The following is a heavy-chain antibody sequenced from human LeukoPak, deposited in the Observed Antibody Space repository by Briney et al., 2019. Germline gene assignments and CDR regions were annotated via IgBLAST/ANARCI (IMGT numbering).Heavy chain of an antibody. CDR3: ARDPHGLRRRPHYYYYGVDV. CDR2: IYSGGST. V-gene: IGHV3-66*01. CDR1: GFTFSSYA. J-gene: IGHJ6*02. Sequence: GGSLRLSCAASGFTFSSYAMSWVRQAPGKGLEWVSVIYSGGSTYYADSVKGRFTISRDNSKNTLYLQMNSLRAEDTAVYYCARDPHGLRRRPHYYYYGVDVWGQGTTVTVSS. D-gene: IGHD4-17*01.